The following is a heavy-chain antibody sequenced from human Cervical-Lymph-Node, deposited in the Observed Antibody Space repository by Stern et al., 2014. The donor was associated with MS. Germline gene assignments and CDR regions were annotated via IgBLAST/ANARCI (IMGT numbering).Heavy chain of an antibody. D-gene: IGHD3-16*01. V-gene: IGHV3-30*18. Sequence: QVQLVESGGGVVQPGRSLRLSCTASGFTFSSYGMHWVRQAPGKGLEWAAVISYDGSNKYYADSVKGRFTISRDNSKNTLYLQMNSLRAEDTAVYYCAKSSLYDYYYYYGMDVWGQGTTVTVSS. CDR1: GFTFSSYG. J-gene: IGHJ6*02. CDR2: ISYDGSNK. CDR3: AKSSLYDYYYYYGMDV.